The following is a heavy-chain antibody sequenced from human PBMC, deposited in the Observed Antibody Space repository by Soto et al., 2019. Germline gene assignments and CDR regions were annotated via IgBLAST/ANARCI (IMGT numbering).Heavy chain of an antibody. CDR1: GGSISSYY. Sequence: SETLSLTCTVSGGSISSYYWSWIRQPPGKGLEWIGYIYNSGSTNYNPSLRSRIIISVDTSKNQFSLKLTSVTAADTAVYYCATGRSYYVLGSWGQGTLVTVSS. CDR2: IYNSGST. J-gene: IGHJ4*02. CDR3: ATGRSYYVLGS. D-gene: IGHD1-26*01. V-gene: IGHV4-59*01.